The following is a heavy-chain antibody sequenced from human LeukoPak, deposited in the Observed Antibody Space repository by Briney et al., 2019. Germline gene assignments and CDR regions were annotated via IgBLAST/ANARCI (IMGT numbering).Heavy chain of an antibody. Sequence: SETLSLTCTVSGGSISSYYWSWIRQPPGKGLEWIGYIYYSGSTNYNPSLKSRVTISVDTSKNQFSLKLSSVTAADTAVYYCARCDIVGACRWGQGTLVTVSS. CDR3: ARCDIVGACR. CDR1: GGSISSYY. CDR2: IYYSGST. V-gene: IGHV4-59*01. J-gene: IGHJ4*02. D-gene: IGHD1-26*01.